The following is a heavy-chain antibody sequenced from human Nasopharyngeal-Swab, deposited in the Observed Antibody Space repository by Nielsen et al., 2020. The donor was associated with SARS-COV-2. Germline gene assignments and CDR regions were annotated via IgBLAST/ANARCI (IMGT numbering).Heavy chain of an antibody. CDR3: ARRGRDRFDANGYYYGRYFDY. CDR2: ISASGGST. D-gene: IGHD3-22*01. CDR1: GFTFSNYA. V-gene: IGHV3-23*01. Sequence: GESLKISCAASGFTFSNYAMSWVRQAPGKGLEWVSAISASGGSTFFADSVKGRFTIYRDNSKSTLFLQVNSLRDEDTAIYYCARRGRDRFDANGYYYGRYFDYWGQGTLVTVSS. J-gene: IGHJ4*02.